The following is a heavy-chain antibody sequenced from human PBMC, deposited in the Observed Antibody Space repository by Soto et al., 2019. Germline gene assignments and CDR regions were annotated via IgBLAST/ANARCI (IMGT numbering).Heavy chain of an antibody. Sequence: QVQLVQSGAEVKKPGSSVKVSCKASGGTFSGYAISWVRQAPGQGLEWMGGIIPIFGTANYAQKFQGRVTITADESTSTAYMELSSLRSEDTAVYYCARDSYDSSGYYYYGMDVWGQGTTVTVSS. CDR1: GGTFSGYA. D-gene: IGHD3-22*01. V-gene: IGHV1-69*12. CDR3: ARDSYDSSGYYYYGMDV. CDR2: IIPIFGTA. J-gene: IGHJ6*02.